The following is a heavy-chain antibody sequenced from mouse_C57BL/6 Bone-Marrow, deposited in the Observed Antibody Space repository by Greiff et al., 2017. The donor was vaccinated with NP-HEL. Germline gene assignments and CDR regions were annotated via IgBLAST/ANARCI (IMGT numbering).Heavy chain of an antibody. V-gene: IGHV2-5*01. CDR1: GFSLTSYG. Sequence: VHLVESGPGLVQPSQSLSITCTVSGFSLTSYGVHWVRQSPGKGLEWLGVIWRGGSTDYNAAFMSRLSITKDNSKSQVFFKMNSLQADDTAIYYCAKKGGGWLFYAMDYWGQGTSVTVSS. CDR2: IWRGGST. CDR3: AKKGGGWLFYAMDY. J-gene: IGHJ4*01. D-gene: IGHD2-3*01.